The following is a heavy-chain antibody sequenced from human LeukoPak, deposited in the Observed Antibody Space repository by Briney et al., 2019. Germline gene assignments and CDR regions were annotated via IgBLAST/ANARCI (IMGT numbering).Heavy chain of an antibody. CDR2: ISTSNDGT. J-gene: IGHJ4*02. CDR1: GFTFSSYA. Sequence: GGSLRLSCAASGFTFSSYAMSWVRQAPRKGLEWVSAISTSNDGTFYSDSAKGRFTISRDNSKNTLYLQMNSLRADDTAIYYCAKGGYTYAYGNWGQGTLVTVSS. D-gene: IGHD5-18*01. CDR3: AKGGYTYAYGN. V-gene: IGHV3-23*01.